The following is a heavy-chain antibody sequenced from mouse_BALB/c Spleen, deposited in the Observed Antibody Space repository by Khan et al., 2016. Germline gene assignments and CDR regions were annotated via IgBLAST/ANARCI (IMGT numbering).Heavy chain of an antibody. V-gene: IGHV1-9*01. J-gene: IGHJ3*01. Sequence: QVRLQQSGAELMKPGASVKMSCKASGYTFSSYWIEWVKQRPGHGLEWIGEILPGSGTTNYNENFKVKATFTADTSSNTAYMQLSTLTSEDSAVYYCARGAYWGEGTLTAVSA. CDR2: ILPGSGTT. CDR1: GYTFSSYW. CDR3: ARGAY.